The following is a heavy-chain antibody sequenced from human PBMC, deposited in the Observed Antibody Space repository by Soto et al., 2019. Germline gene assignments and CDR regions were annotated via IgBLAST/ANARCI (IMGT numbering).Heavy chain of an antibody. D-gene: IGHD6-13*01. CDR3: ARGGRAAAGTPFDY. J-gene: IGHJ4*02. CDR1: GGSISSSSYY. V-gene: IGHV4-39*01. CDR2: IYYSGST. Sequence: SETLSLTCTVSGGSISSSSYYWGWIRQPPGKGLEWIGSIYYSGSTYYNPSLKSRVTISVDTSKNQFSLKLSSVTAADTAVYYCARGGRAAAGTPFDYWGQGTLVTVSS.